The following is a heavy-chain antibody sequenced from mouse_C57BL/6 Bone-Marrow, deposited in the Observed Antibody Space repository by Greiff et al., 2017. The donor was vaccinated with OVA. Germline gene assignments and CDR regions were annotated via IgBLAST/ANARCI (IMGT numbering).Heavy chain of an antibody. J-gene: IGHJ2*01. D-gene: IGHD1-1*01. CDR1: GYTFTSYW. V-gene: IGHV1-59*01. CDR2: IDPSDSYT. CDR3: AREDYGSSFDY. Sequence: QVQLQQSEAELVRPGTSVKLSCKASGYTFTSYWMHWVKQRPGQGLEWIGVIDPSDSYTNYNQKFKGKATLTVDTSSSTAYMQLSSLTSEDSAVYYCAREDYGSSFDYWGQGTTLTVSS.